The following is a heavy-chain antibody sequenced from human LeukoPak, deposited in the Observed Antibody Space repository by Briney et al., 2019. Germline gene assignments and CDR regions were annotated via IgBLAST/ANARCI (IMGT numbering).Heavy chain of an antibody. CDR1: GFTFDDYA. CDR3: AKDSLAVAGESFFEY. CDR2: ISWDGGST. V-gene: IGHV3-43D*03. D-gene: IGHD6-19*01. J-gene: IGHJ4*02. Sequence: SGGSLRLSCAASGFTFDDYAMHWVRQAPGKGLKWVSLISWDGGSTSYADSVKGRFTISRDNSKNSLYLQMNSLRAEDTALYYCAKDSLAVAGESFFEYWGQRTQVTVSS.